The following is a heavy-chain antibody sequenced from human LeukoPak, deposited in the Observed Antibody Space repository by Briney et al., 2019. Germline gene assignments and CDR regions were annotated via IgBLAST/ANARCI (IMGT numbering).Heavy chain of an antibody. J-gene: IGHJ4*02. CDR3: AKDPRRYSRTGGYFDY. Sequence: PGGSLRLSCAASGFTFSNYGMHWVRQAPGKGLEWVTFISYDGTNKYYADSVKGRFTISRDNSKNTLYLQMNSPRAEDTAVYYCAKDPRRYSRTGGYFDYWGQGTLVTVSS. D-gene: IGHD6-13*01. CDR2: ISYDGTNK. CDR1: GFTFSNYG. V-gene: IGHV3-30*18.